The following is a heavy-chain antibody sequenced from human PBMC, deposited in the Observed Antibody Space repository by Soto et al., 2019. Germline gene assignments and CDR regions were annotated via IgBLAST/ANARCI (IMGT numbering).Heavy chain of an antibody. D-gene: IGHD6-13*01. J-gene: IGHJ4*02. Sequence: EVQLLESGGGLVQPGGSLRLSCAASGFTFSNYAMSWVRQGPEKGLEWVSVISGSGGSIFYADSVKGRFTISRDNSKNTLYLHMNNLRAEDTAVYFCGRPGGSSWSWNDFWGQGSLVTVSS. CDR3: GRPGGSSWSWNDF. CDR2: ISGSGGSI. CDR1: GFTFSNYA. V-gene: IGHV3-23*01.